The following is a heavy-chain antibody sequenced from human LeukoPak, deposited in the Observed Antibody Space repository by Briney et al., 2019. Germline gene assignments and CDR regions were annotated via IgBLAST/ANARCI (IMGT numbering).Heavy chain of an antibody. CDR3: AKDLTDYDFWSGYYPGAFDI. V-gene: IGHV3-23*01. D-gene: IGHD3-3*01. CDR1: GFTFSSYA. Sequence: GGSLRLSCAASGFTFSSYAMSWVRQAPGRGLEWVSAISGSGGSTYYADSVKGRFTISRDNSKNTLYLQMNSLRAEDTAVYYCAKDLTDYDFWSGYYPGAFDIWGQGTMVTVSS. CDR2: ISGSGGST. J-gene: IGHJ3*02.